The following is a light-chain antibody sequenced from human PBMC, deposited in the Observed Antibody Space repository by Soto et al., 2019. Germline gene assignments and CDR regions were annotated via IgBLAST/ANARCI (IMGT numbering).Light chain of an antibody. CDR3: SSYTSSKTYV. Sequence: QSVLTQPPSVSGSPGQSVAISCTGTSSDVGSYNRVAWYQQPPGTAPKLMISEVNNRPSGVPDRFSGSKSGNTASLTISGLQAEDEADYYCSSYTSSKTYVFGTGTKLTVL. CDR2: EVN. V-gene: IGLV2-18*02. J-gene: IGLJ1*01. CDR1: SSDVGSYNR.